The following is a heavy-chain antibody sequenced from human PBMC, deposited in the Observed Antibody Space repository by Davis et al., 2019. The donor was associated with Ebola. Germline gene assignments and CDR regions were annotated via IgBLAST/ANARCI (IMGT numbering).Heavy chain of an antibody. J-gene: IGHJ3*02. CDR2: INHSGST. CDR3: AKFYGDNDAFDI. V-gene: IGHV4-34*01. Sequence: SETLSLTCAVYGGSFSGYYWSWIRQPPGKGLEWIGEINHSGSTNYNPSLKSRVTISVDTFKNQFSLKLSSVTAADTAVYYCAKFYGDNDAFDIWGQGTMVTVSS. D-gene: IGHD4-17*01. CDR1: GGSFSGYY.